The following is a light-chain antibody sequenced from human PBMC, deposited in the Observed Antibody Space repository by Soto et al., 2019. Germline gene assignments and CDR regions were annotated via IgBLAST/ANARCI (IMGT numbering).Light chain of an antibody. V-gene: IGKV1-33*01. CDR2: DAS. CDR1: QSISSY. Sequence: EIQMTHSPSSLSASVGDRVNITCXASQSISSYLHRYQQKPGKAPKLLIYDASNLETGVPSRFSGSGSGTDFTFTIISLQPEDIATYYCQVYDNRLITFSHVTLLEI. J-gene: IGKJ5*01. CDR3: QVYDNRLIT.